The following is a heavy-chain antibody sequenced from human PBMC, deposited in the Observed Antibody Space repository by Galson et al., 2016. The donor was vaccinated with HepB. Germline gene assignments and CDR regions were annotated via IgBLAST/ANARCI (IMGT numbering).Heavy chain of an antibody. CDR2: IYYSGST. Sequence: SETLSLTCTVSGGSVSSGSYYWSWIRQPPGKGLEWIGYIYYSGSTNYNPSLKSRVTISVDTSKNQFSLKLSSVTAADPAVYYCARGESYYGSGSSIYGMDVWGQGTTVTVSS. D-gene: IGHD3-10*01. V-gene: IGHV4-61*01. J-gene: IGHJ6*02. CDR3: ARGESYYGSGSSIYGMDV. CDR1: GGSVSSGSYY.